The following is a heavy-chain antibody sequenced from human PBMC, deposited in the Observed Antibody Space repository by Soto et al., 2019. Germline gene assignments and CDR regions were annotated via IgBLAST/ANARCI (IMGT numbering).Heavy chain of an antibody. V-gene: IGHV5-51*01. J-gene: IGHJ3*02. CDR3: ATAYVYDFENSNYYRGAFDI. Sequence: PGESLKISCKASGYSFSFYWIGWVRQMPGKGLEWMAIMYPDDSDIRYSPSFEAHVTISADKSTSTAFLQWSSLKASDTAMYYCATAYVYDFENSNYYRGAFDIWGQGTLVTVSS. D-gene: IGHD3-22*01. CDR1: GYSFSFYW. CDR2: MYPDDSDI.